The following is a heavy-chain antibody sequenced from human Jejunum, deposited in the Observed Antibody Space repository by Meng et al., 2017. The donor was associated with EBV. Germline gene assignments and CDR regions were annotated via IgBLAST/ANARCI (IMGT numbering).Heavy chain of an antibody. CDR2: IFHAGNT. CDR3: ARGSHYTWDV. J-gene: IGHJ4*02. D-gene: IGHD3-16*01. Sequence: QVQWEGSGPGLVKPSGTLALTCGVSGDSIISTETWWSWVRQPPGTGLEWIGEIFHAGNTNYNPSLVSQVTMSVDTSKNQFSLNLSSVTVADSAVYYCARGSHYTWDVWGQGTLVTVSS. V-gene: IGHV4-4*02. CDR1: GDSIISTETW.